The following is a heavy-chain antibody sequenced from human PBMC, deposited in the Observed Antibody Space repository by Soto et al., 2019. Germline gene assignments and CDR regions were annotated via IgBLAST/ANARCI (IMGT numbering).Heavy chain of an antibody. CDR3: ARSQGSSTSLEINYNYYYGMDV. D-gene: IGHD2-2*01. CDR1: GGTFGSYA. J-gene: IGHJ6*02. V-gene: IGHV1-69*01. Sequence: QVQLVQSGAEVKKPGSSVKVSCKASGGTFGSYAISWVRQAPGQGLEWMGGIIPITATANYAQKFQGRVTTTADESPSTASMQLSSLRSEDTAVYYCARSQGSSTSLEINYNYYYGMDVWGQGTTVTVSS. CDR2: IIPITATA.